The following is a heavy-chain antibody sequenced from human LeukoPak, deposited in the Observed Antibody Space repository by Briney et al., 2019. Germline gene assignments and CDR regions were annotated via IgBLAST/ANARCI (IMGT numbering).Heavy chain of an antibody. CDR2: ISGSGGPT. J-gene: IGHJ2*01. CDR3: ARDAVAFAIIWYSDL. D-gene: IGHD2-21*01. V-gene: IGHV3-23*01. CDR1: GFTFNNYA. Sequence: SGGSLRLSCAASGFTFNNYAMGWARQAQGKGLEWVSSISGSGGPTYYADSVKGRFTISRDNSKSTLYLQMDSLRVEDTAVYYCARDAVAFAIIWYSDLWGRGTPVSVSS.